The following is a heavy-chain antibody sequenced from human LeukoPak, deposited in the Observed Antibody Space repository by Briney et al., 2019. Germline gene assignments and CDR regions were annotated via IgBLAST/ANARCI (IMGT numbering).Heavy chain of an antibody. V-gene: IGHV4-38-2*01. J-gene: IGHJ4*02. Sequence: PSETLSLTCAVSGYPIGSGYYWGWIRQPPGKGLEWIGSIYHSGSTYYNPSLKSRVTISVDTSKNQFSLKLSSVTAADTAVYYCARHFSRYSNYASAATSLDYWGQGTLVTVSS. CDR2: IYHSGST. D-gene: IGHD4-11*01. CDR1: GYPIGSGYY. CDR3: ARHFSRYSNYASAATSLDY.